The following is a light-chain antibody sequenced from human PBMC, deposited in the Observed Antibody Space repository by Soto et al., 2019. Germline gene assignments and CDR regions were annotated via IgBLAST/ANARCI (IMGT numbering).Light chain of an antibody. J-gene: IGLJ1*01. CDR2: DVS. Sequence: ALTHPASVSGSPGQSITISCTGTSSDVGGYNHVSWYQHHPGKAPKVIIYDVSNRPSGVSNRFSGSKSGNTASLTFSGLQAEDEADYYCSSYTSSSTYVFGTGTKVTVL. CDR1: SSDVGGYNH. V-gene: IGLV2-14*03. CDR3: SSYTSSSTYV.